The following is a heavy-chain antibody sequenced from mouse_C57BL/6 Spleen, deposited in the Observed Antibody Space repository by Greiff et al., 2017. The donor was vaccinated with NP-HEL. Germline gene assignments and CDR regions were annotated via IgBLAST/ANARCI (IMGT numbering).Heavy chain of an antibody. D-gene: IGHD1-1*01. V-gene: IGHV1-62-2*01. CDR1: GYTFTEYT. J-gene: IGHJ3*01. CDR2: FYPGSGSI. Sequence: VQVVESGAELVKPGASVKLSCKASGYTFTEYTIHWVKQRSGQGLEWIGWFYPGSGSIKYNEKFKDKATLTADKSSSTVYMELSRLTSEDSAVYFCARHEGRGVYGSPWFAYWGQGTLVTVSA. CDR3: ARHEGRGVYGSPWFAY.